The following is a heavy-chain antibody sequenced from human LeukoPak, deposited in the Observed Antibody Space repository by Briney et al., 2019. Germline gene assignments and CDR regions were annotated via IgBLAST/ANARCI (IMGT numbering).Heavy chain of an antibody. V-gene: IGHV4-61*02. CDR3: AREGGYCSSTSCSYNWFDS. J-gene: IGHJ5*01. D-gene: IGHD2-2*01. CDR2: IYTSGST. Sequence: SETLSLTCTVSGGSISSGSYYWSWIRQPAGKGVEWNGRIYTSGSTNYNPSLKSRVTISVDTSKNQFSLKLSSVTAADTAVYYCAREGGYCSSTSCSYNWFDSWGQGTLVTVSS. CDR1: GGSISSGSYY.